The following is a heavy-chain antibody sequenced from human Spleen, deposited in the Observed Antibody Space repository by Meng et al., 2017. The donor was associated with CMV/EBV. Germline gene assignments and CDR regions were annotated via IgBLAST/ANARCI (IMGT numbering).Heavy chain of an antibody. CDR3: ARLGGSSSFGWFDP. D-gene: IGHD6-6*01. J-gene: IGHJ5*02. Sequence: KGSGYSFTSYWIGWVRQMPGKGLEWMGIIYPGDSESRYSPSFQGQVTMSADKSISTAYLQWSSLKASDTAMYYCARLGGSSSFGWFDPWGQGTLVTVSS. CDR1: GYSFTSYW. V-gene: IGHV5-51*01. CDR2: IYPGDSES.